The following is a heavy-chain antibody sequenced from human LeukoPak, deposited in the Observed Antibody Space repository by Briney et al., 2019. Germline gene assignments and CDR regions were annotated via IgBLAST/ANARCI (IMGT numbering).Heavy chain of an antibody. Sequence: SETLSLTCTVSGGSISSSSYYWGRIRQPPGKGLEWTGSIYYSGSTYYNPSLNSRATTSEDSSKNQFSLRISSVTAAETHDYYCARASYSYDINGWVPFDTWGEGTLVTVSS. V-gene: IGHV4-39*07. CDR3: ARASYSYDINGWVPFDT. D-gene: IGHD3-22*01. CDR1: GGSISSSSYY. J-gene: IGHJ4*02. CDR2: IYYSGST.